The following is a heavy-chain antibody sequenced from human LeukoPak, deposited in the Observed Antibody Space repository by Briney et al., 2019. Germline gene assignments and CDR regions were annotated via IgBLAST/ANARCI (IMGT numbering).Heavy chain of an antibody. Sequence: GGSLRLSCAASGFTFSSYGVHWVRQAPGKGLEWVAVIWYDGSNKYYADSVKGRFTISRDNSKNTLYLQMNSLRAEDTAVYYCARGPYTRVAAAGPLDYWGQGTLVTVSS. CDR1: GFTFSSYG. V-gene: IGHV3-33*01. CDR3: ARGPYTRVAAAGPLDY. CDR2: IWYDGSNK. D-gene: IGHD6-13*01. J-gene: IGHJ4*02.